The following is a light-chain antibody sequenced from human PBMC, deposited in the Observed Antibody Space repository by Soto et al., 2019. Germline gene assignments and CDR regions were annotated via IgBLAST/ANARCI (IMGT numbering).Light chain of an antibody. V-gene: IGLV1-47*02. CDR2: SNN. J-gene: IGLJ2*01. Sequence: QSVLTQPPSASGTPGQRVTISCSGSSSNIGSNYVYWYQQLPGTAPKLLIYSNNQRPSGVPDRFSGSKSGTSASLAISGLRSEDEADYYCAASDDSLSGQDVVFGGGTKLTVL. CDR1: SSNIGSNY. CDR3: AASDDSLSGQDVV.